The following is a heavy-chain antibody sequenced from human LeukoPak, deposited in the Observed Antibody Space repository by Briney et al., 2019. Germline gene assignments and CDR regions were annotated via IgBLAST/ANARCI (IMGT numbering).Heavy chain of an antibody. Sequence: KTGGSLRLSCAASGFTFSSYSMNWVRLAPGKGLEWVSSISSSSSYIYYADSVKGRFTISRDNAKNSLYLQMNSLRAEDTAVYYCVRDIVATMNAFDIWGQGTMVTVSS. CDR2: ISSSSSYI. J-gene: IGHJ3*02. V-gene: IGHV3-21*01. CDR3: VRDIVATMNAFDI. CDR1: GFTFSSYS. D-gene: IGHD5-12*01.